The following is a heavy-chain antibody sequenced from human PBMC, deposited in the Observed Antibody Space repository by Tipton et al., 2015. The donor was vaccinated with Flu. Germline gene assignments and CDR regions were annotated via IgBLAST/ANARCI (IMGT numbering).Heavy chain of an antibody. V-gene: IGHV4-4*02. CDR1: GGSISSGNW. Sequence: GLVKPSGTLSLTCAVSGGSISSGNWWSWVRQPPGRGLEWIGEIYHTGSTNYNPSLKSRVTISVDKSKNQFSLKLRSVTAADTAVYYCARASHYYDSSGYFPPGLDNWGLGTLVTVSS. J-gene: IGHJ4*02. CDR2: IYHTGST. D-gene: IGHD3-22*01. CDR3: ARASHYYDSSGYFPPGLDN.